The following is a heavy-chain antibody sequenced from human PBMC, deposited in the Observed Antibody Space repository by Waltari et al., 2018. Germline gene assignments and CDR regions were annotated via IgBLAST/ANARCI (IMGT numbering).Heavy chain of an antibody. D-gene: IGHD3-10*01. J-gene: IGHJ4*02. V-gene: IGHV1-69*13. Sequence: QVQLVQSGAEVKKPGSSLKVSCKASGGTFSSYAISWVRQAPGQGLEWMGGIIPIFGTANYAQKFQCSVTITADESTSTAYMELSSLRSENTAVYYCARGRGEMATMTFDYWGQGTLVTVSS. CDR1: GGTFSSYA. CDR2: IIPIFGTA. CDR3: ARGRGEMATMTFDY.